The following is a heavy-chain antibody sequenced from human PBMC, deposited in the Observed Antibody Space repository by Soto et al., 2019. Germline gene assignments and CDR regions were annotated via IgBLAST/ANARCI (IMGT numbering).Heavy chain of an antibody. CDR2: ISGSGGST. J-gene: IGHJ6*03. V-gene: IGHV3-23*01. CDR3: AKDSPTYYDFWSDMCGSTSNYYYYMDV. D-gene: IGHD3-3*01. Sequence: GSLRLSCAASGFTFSSYAMSWVRQAPGKGLEWVSAISGSGGSTYYADSVKGRFTISRDNSKNTLYLQMNSLRAEDTAVYYCAKDSPTYYDFWSDMCGSTSNYYYYMDVWGKGTTVTVSS. CDR1: GFTFSSYA.